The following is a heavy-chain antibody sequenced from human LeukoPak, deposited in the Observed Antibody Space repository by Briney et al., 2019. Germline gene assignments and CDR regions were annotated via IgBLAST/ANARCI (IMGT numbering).Heavy chain of an antibody. V-gene: IGHV5-10-1*01. CDR2: IDPSDSYT. CDR3: ARHEEIAVAV. J-gene: IGHJ4*02. CDR1: GYSFTGYW. Sequence: GESLKISCKGSGYSFTGYWISWVRQMPGKGLEWMGRIDPSDSYTNYSPSFQGHVTISADKSISTAYLQWSSLKASDTAMYYCARHEEIAVAVWGQGTLVTVSS. D-gene: IGHD6-19*01.